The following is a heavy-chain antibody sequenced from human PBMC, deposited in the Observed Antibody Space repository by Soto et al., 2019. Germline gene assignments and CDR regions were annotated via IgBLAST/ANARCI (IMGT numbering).Heavy chain of an antibody. J-gene: IGHJ4*02. CDR3: ERGPLVPMVRGCFDY. V-gene: IGHV1-69*02. D-gene: IGHD3-10*01. CDR2: IIPILGIA. CDR1: VGTFSSYT. Sequence: QVQLVQSGAAVKQPGSSVKVSCKASVGTFSSYTISWVRQAPGQVLEWMGRIIPILGIANYAQKFQGRVTITADKSTSTAYMELSSLRSEDTAVYYCERGPLVPMVRGCFDYWGQGTLVTVSS.